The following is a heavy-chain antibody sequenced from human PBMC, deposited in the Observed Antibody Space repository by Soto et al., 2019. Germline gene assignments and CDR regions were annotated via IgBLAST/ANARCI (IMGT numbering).Heavy chain of an antibody. J-gene: IGHJ5*02. CDR1: GGSISSYY. V-gene: IGHV4-59*08. D-gene: IGHD3-3*01. CDR2: IYYSGST. Sequence: SETLSLTCTVSGGSISSYYWSWIRQPPGKGLEWIGYIYYSGSTNYNPSLKSRVTISVDTSKNQFSLKLSSVTAADTAVYYCARTYYDFWSGYSNWFDPWGQGTLVTVSS. CDR3: ARTYYDFWSGYSNWFDP.